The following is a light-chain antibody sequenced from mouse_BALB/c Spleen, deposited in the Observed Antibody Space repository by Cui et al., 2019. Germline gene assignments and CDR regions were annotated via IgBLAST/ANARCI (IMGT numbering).Light chain of an antibody. V-gene: IGKV4-74*01. CDR2: STS. CDR1: SSVRSSY. J-gene: IGKJ4*01. CDR3: HQDQRSPFT. Sequence: QLVPTQPPAIMSASIGERVTMTCTASSSVRSSYLHWYQQKAGSSPKLLVYSTSKLASGVPARFSGSGSGTSYSLTSRRMEAENAATYFCHQDQRSPFTFGSGTKLEIK.